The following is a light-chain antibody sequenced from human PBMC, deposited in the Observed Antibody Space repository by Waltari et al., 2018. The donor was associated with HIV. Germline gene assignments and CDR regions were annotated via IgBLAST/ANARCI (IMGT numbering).Light chain of an antibody. V-gene: IGKV2-40*01. CDR2: TVS. CDR3: MHRVEFPYM. Sequence: IVMTQTPLSLPVTPGETASMSCRSSQSLLDRDDGITYLDWYLQKPGQSPQLLIYTVSYRASGVPDRFSGSGSGSDFTLKISRVEAEDVGVYYCMHRVEFPYMFGQGTKLEIK. CDR1: QSLLDRDDGITY. J-gene: IGKJ2*01.